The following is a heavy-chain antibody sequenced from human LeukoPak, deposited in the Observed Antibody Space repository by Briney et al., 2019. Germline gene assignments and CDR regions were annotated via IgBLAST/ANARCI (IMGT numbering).Heavy chain of an antibody. CDR1: GFTFSSYG. CDR2: LSYDGSDK. D-gene: IGHD6-13*01. CDR3: AKDWDRAAAGYYFDY. V-gene: IGHV3-30*18. J-gene: IGHJ4*02. Sequence: GGSLRLSCAASGFTFSSYGMHWVRQAPGKGLEWVAVLSYDGSDKYYEESVKGRFTLTRDNSKNTLYLQMNSLRADDTAVYYCAKDWDRAAAGYYFDYWGQGTLITVSS.